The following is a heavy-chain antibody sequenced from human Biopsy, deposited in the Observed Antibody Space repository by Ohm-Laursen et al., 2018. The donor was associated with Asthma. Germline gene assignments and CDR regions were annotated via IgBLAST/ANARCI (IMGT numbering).Heavy chain of an antibody. J-gene: IGHJ6*02. Sequence: SETLSLTCYVYPGSFSGFFWTWIRQSPGKGLEWIGETNERGVTNNNPSLESRVIISIDTYWNRVSLKLTSVTAADTAVYYCARGPELDVWGQGTTVTVSS. CDR2: TNERGVT. V-gene: IGHV4-34*01. CDR1: PGSFSGFF. CDR3: ARGPELDV.